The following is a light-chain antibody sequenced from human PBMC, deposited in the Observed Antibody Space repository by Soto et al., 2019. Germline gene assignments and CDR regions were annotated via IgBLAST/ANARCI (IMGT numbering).Light chain of an antibody. CDR1: QSISSY. V-gene: IGKV1D-13*01. J-gene: IGKJ4*01. Sequence: IQMTQSPSSLSASVGGRCTITCRASQSISSYLNWYQQKPGKAPKLLIYDASSLESGVPSRFSGSGSGTEFTLTISTLQPDDFATYYCQQYDNLPLTFGGGTKVDIK. CDR3: QQYDNLPLT. CDR2: DAS.